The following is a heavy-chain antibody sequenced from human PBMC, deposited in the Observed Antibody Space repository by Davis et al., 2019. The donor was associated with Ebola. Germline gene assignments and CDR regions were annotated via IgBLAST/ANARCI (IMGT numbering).Heavy chain of an antibody. J-gene: IGHJ3*02. CDR2: ITPSGGST. Sequence: ASVKVSCKASGYTFTNYYMHWVRHAPGQGLEWMGIITPSGGSTSYAQKFQGRVTMIRDTSTSTVYMEPSSLGTEDTAVYYCARARNGGNIGYYGRAFDMWGQGTMVTVSS. V-gene: IGHV1-46*01. CDR1: GYTFTNYY. CDR3: ARARNGGNIGYYGRAFDM. D-gene: IGHD3-22*01.